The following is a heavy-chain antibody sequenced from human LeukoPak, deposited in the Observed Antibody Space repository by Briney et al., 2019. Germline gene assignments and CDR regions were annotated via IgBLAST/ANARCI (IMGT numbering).Heavy chain of an antibody. V-gene: IGHV1-2*02. CDR3: ARSPNYSNYVGTYFDN. Sequence: ASVKVSCKASGYTFTGYYMHWVRQAPGQGLEWMGWINPNSGGTNYAQKFQGRVTMTRNTSISTAYMELSSLRSEDTAVYYCARSPNYSNYVGTYFDNWGQGTLVTVSS. D-gene: IGHD4-11*01. J-gene: IGHJ4*02. CDR2: INPNSGGT. CDR1: GYTFTGYY.